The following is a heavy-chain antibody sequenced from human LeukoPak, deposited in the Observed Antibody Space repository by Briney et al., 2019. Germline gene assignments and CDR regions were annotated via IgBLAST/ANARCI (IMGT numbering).Heavy chain of an antibody. CDR3: AKTHCGGGSCDKFDS. CDR2: FYASGTT. J-gene: IGHJ5*01. V-gene: IGHV4-4*07. CDR1: GASINTYF. D-gene: IGHD2-15*01. Sequence: PSATLSLTCTVSGASINTYFWSWIRQPAGKRLEWIGRFYASGTTYYNPSLRSRVSLSIDTSKNQLSLNLSSVTAADTALYYCAKTHCGGGSCDKFDSWGQGILATVSS.